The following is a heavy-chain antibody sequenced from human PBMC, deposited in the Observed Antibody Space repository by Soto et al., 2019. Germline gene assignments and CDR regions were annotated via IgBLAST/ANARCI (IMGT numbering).Heavy chain of an antibody. V-gene: IGHV4-34*01. CDR3: ARGGRYYGSGSYYKAIHSYYYYGMDV. J-gene: IGHJ6*02. CDR2: LKLSGRP. CDR1: GGSFRGSS. D-gene: IGHD3-10*01. Sequence: QVQLQQWGAGLLKPSETLSLTCAVYGGSFRGSSWSWLRQPPGLGLAWIGALKLSGRPTYTPPLKSRGTISVDTSKNQFSLKLSSVTAADTAVYYCARGGRYYGSGSYYKAIHSYYYYGMDVWGQGTTVTVSS.